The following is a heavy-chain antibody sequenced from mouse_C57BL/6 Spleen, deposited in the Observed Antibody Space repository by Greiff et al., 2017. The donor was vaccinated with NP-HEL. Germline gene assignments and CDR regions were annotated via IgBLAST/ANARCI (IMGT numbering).Heavy chain of an antibody. CDR2: ISSGSSTI. V-gene: IGHV5-17*01. CDR3: ARGFIQGYFDV. Sequence: EVQLVESGGGLVKPGGSLKLSCAASGFTFSDYGMHWVRQAPEKGLEWVAYISSGSSTIYYADTVKGRFTISRDNAKNTLFLQMTSLRSEDTAMYYCARGFIQGYFDVWGTGTTVTVSS. J-gene: IGHJ1*03. CDR1: GFTFSDYG. D-gene: IGHD1-1*01.